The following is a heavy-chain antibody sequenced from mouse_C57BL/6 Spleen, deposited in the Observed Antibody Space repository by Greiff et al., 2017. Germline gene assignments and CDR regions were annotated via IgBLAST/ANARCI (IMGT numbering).Heavy chain of an antibody. CDR2: IHPNSGST. V-gene: IGHV1-64*01. CDR1: GYTFTSYW. D-gene: IGHD2-4*01. CDR3: ASEWGLRLAY. Sequence: QVQLQQPGAELVKPGASVKLSCKASGYTFTSYWMHWVKQRPGQGLEWIGMIHPNSGSTNYNEKFKSKATLTVDKSSSPAYMQLSSLTSEDSAVYYCASEWGLRLAYWGQGTLVTVSA. J-gene: IGHJ3*01.